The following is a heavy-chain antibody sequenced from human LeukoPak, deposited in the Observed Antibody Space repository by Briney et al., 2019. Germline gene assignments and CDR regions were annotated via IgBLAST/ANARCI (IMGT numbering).Heavy chain of an antibody. D-gene: IGHD2-21*01. Sequence: GGSLRLSCAASGLIFSNYWMTWVRQAPGKGLEWVGRIKPKTDGETTEYAAPVKDRFSISRDDSKSMMYLQMNSLKTEDTAVYYCITPLPYSAQGGQGTLVTVSS. CDR3: ITPLPYSAQ. CDR1: GLIFSNYW. V-gene: IGHV3-15*07. J-gene: IGHJ4*02. CDR2: IKPKTDGETT.